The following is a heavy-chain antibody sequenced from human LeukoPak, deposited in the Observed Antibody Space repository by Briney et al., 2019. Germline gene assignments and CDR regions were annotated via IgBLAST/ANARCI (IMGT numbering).Heavy chain of an antibody. CDR2: ISGSGGST. CDR3: AKELGYCSGGSCYPRSY. J-gene: IGHJ4*02. Sequence: GGSLRLSCAASGFTFSSYAMSWVRQAPGKGLEWVSAISGSGGSTYYADSVKGRFTISRDNSKNTLYLQMNSLRAEDTAVYYCAKELGYCSGGSCYPRSYWGQGTLVTVSS. V-gene: IGHV3-23*01. D-gene: IGHD2-15*01. CDR1: GFTFSSYA.